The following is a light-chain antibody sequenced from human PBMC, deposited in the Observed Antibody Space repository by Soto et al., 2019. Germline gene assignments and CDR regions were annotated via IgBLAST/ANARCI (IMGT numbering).Light chain of an antibody. CDR3: QQLNSYPLT. CDR1: QGVNSY. V-gene: IGKV1-9*01. CDR2: GVS. Sequence: DIPLTQSPSFLSASVGDRVSITCRASQGVNSYLAWYQQKPGKAPKLLIYGVSTLQSGVPSRFSGSGSGTEFTLTVSSLQPEDFATYYCQQLNSYPLTFGGGTQVEIK. J-gene: IGKJ4*01.